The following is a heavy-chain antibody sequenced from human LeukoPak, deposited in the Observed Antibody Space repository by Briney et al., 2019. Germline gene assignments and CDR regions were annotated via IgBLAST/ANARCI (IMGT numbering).Heavy chain of an antibody. J-gene: IGHJ4*02. CDR3: ARGARSSGWYFDY. V-gene: IGHV3-21*01. CDR1: GFTFSSYS. D-gene: IGHD6-19*01. CDR2: ISSSSSYI. Sequence: GGSLRLSCAASGFTFSSYSMNWVRQARGKGLEWVSSISSSSSYIYYADSVKGRFTISRDNAKNSLYLQMNSLRAEDTAVYYCARGARSSGWYFDYWGQGTLVTVSS.